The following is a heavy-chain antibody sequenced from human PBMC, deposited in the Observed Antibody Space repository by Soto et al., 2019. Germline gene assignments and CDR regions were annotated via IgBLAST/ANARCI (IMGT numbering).Heavy chain of an antibody. CDR3: AKGKVAYDNSGLQYFYYFPMNV. J-gene: IGHJ6*02. V-gene: IGHV3-23*01. D-gene: IGHD3-22*01. CDR1: EFTFSSYA. CDR2: ISGGGGTT. Sequence: EVQLLESGGDLVQPGGSLRLSCAASEFTFSSYAMNWVRQAPGKGLEWVSVISGGGGTTYYADSVKGRFRISRDNSKNTLYLQMNSLRVEDTAVYYCAKGKVAYDNSGLQYFYYFPMNVWDQGTTVTVSS.